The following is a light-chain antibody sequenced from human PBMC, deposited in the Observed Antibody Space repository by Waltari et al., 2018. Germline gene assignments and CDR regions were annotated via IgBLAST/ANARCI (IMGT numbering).Light chain of an antibody. CDR1: TSNIGTNY. CDR3: ATWDTSLGDLWV. CDR2: NNN. V-gene: IGLV1-51*01. J-gene: IGLJ3*02. Sequence: QSVLTQPPSVSAAPGQPVAISCSGSTSNIGTNYVSSSQHPPQTAPKVLIYNNNERPSGIPDRFSGSTSGTSATLIITGLQTGDEADYYCATWDTSLGDLWVFGGGTRLTVL.